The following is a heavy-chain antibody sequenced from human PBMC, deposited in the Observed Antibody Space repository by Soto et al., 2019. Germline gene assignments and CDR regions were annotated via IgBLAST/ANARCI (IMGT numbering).Heavy chain of an antibody. Sequence: PGGSLRLSCAASGFTFTNSLMTWVRQAPGKGLEWVSSIDKSGGDTYYADSVKGRFTISRDNSKNTLYLQMNGLRAEDTALYYCAKVTYSRSWYFWGQGTLVTVSS. CDR1: GFTFTNSL. J-gene: IGHJ4*02. CDR3: AKVTYSRSWYF. D-gene: IGHD2-2*01. V-gene: IGHV3-23*05. CDR2: IDKSGGDT.